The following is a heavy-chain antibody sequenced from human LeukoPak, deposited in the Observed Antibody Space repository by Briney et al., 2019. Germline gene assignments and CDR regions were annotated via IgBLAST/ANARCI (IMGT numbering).Heavy chain of an antibody. D-gene: IGHD6-19*01. Sequence: GGSLRLSCAASGFTFSSYGMHWVRQAPGKGLEWGAVISYDGSNKYYADSVNGRFTISRDNSKNTLYLQMNSLRAEDTAVYYCAKDMGIAVAGHGGYYYYGMDVWGQGTTVTVSS. CDR3: AKDMGIAVAGHGGYYYYGMDV. CDR2: ISYDGSNK. J-gene: IGHJ6*02. V-gene: IGHV3-30*18. CDR1: GFTFSSYG.